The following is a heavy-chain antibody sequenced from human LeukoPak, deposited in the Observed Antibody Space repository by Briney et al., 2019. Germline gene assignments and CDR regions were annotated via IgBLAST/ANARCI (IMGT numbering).Heavy chain of an antibody. CDR1: GYTLSTHA. CDR3: ARVLGYSYGHDY. Sequence: GASVKVSCKASGYTLSTHAITWVRQAPGQGLEWMGGIILFFGRPNYAQKFQGRVTITADESASTAYMELSSLRSEDTAVYYCARVLGYSYGHDYWGQGTLVTVSS. J-gene: IGHJ4*02. CDR2: IILFFGRP. D-gene: IGHD5-18*01. V-gene: IGHV1-69*01.